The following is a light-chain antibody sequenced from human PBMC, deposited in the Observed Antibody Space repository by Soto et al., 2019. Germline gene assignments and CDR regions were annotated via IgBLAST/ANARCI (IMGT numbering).Light chain of an antibody. J-gene: IGKJ1*01. Sequence: EIVMTQSQATLSVSPGERATLSCRASQSVSSNLAWYQQKPGQAPRLLIYGASTRATGIPARFSGSGSGAEFTLTISSLQSEDFAVYDCQQYNNWPRTFGQGTKVEIK. V-gene: IGKV3-15*01. CDR2: GAS. CDR3: QQYNNWPRT. CDR1: QSVSSN.